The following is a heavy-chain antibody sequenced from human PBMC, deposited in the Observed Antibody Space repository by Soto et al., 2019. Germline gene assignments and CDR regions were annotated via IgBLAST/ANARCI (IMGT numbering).Heavy chain of an antibody. CDR1: GFTFSSYW. J-gene: IGHJ4*02. V-gene: IGHV3-7*01. D-gene: IGHD4-4*01. CDR3: ARGFYSNYGSFDY. Sequence: GGSLRLSCAASGFTFSSYWMSWVRQAPGKGLEWVANIKQDGSEKYYVDSVKGRFTISRDNSKNTLYLQMNSLRAEDTAVYYCARGFYSNYGSFDYWGQGTLVTVSS. CDR2: IKQDGSEK.